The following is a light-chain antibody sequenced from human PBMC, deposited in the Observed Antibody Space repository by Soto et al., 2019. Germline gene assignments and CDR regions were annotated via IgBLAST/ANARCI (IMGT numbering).Light chain of an antibody. CDR2: KAS. V-gene: IGKV1-5*03. CDR1: QSISSW. J-gene: IGKJ1*01. Sequence: DIQMTQSPSPLSASVGDRVTITCRASQSISSWLAWYQQKPGKAPKLLIYKASSLESGVPSRFSGSGSGTEFTLTISSLQPDDFATYYCQQYNSYSRWTFGQGTKVEIK. CDR3: QQYNSYSRWT.